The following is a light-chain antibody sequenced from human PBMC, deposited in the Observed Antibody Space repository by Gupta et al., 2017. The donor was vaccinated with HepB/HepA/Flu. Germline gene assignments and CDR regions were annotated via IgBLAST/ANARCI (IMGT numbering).Light chain of an antibody. CDR3: SSYTHSTTLV. CDR1: SSDVGGYNY. V-gene: IGLV2-14*03. J-gene: IGLJ2*01. CDR2: DVS. Sequence: QSALTQPASVSGSPGQSITISCTGTSSDVGGYNYVSWYQRHPGKAPKLMIYDVSYRPSGVSNRFSGSKSGNTASLTISVLQAEDEGDYFCSSYTHSTTLVFGGGTKLTVL.